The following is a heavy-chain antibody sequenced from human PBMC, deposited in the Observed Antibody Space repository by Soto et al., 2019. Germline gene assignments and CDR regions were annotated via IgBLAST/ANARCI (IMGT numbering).Heavy chain of an antibody. V-gene: IGHV4-4*02. CDR1: GDSISRSHW. J-gene: IGHJ4*02. CDR2: ISHSGIT. Sequence: QVQLQESGPGLVRPSGALSVTCAVSGDSISRSHWWSWVRQSPGKGLEWIGKISHSGITNYNPSLKSRVTISGDKSKNQLSLKLTSVTAADTAVYYCARVRYARSGFDHWGQGTLVSVSS. D-gene: IGHD3-22*01. CDR3: ARVRYARSGFDH.